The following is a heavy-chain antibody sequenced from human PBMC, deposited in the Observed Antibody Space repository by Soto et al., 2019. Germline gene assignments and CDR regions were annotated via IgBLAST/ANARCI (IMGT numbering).Heavy chain of an antibody. CDR1: GGSSSGDY. CDR2: INHGGST. J-gene: IGHJ4*02. V-gene: IGHV4-34*01. Sequence: SETLSLTCAVYGGSSSGDYWSWIRQPPGKGLEWIGEINHGGSTSYNPSLKSRVTIPVDTSKNQFSLRLNSVSAADTAVYYCARGWKYSSSSPFDYWGQGTLVTVSS. D-gene: IGHD6-6*01. CDR3: ARGWKYSSSSPFDY.